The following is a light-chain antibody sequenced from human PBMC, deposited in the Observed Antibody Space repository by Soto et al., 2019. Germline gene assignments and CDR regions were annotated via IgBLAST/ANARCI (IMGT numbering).Light chain of an antibody. J-gene: IGKJ4*01. CDR2: DAS. Sequence: DIQMTQSPSSLSASVGDRVTITCRASQGITKDLGWYQQKPGKAPKLLIYDASNLETGVPSRFSGSGSGTDFTFTISSLQPEDIATYYCQQYDNLPLTFGGGTKVEIK. V-gene: IGKV1-33*01. CDR1: QGITKD. CDR3: QQYDNLPLT.